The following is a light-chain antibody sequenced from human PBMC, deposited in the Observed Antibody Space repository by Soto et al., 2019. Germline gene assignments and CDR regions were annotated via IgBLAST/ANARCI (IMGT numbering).Light chain of an antibody. J-gene: IGKJ3*01. CDR1: QSVSSY. Sequence: EIVLTQSPATLSLSPGERATLSCRASQSVSSYLAWYQQKPGQAPRLLIYDASNRATGIPARFRGSGSGTDCRRTISGREPEGLAVYYCQRGSYWPPGFRFGPGSKVDIK. V-gene: IGKV3-11*01. CDR3: QRGSYWPPGFR. CDR2: DAS.